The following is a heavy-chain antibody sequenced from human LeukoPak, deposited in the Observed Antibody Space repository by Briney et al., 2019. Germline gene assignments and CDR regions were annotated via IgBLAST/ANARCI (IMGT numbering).Heavy chain of an antibody. CDR2: IYYSGST. V-gene: IGHV4-39*07. Sequence: SETLSLTCTVSGGSISSSSYYWGWIRQPPGKGLEWIGSIYYSGSTYYNPSLKSRVTISVDTSKNQFSLKLSSVTAADTAVYYCARILSSGWYFPYYYYGMDVWGQGTTVTVSS. CDR3: ARILSSGWYFPYYYYGMDV. CDR1: GGSISSSSYY. D-gene: IGHD6-19*01. J-gene: IGHJ6*02.